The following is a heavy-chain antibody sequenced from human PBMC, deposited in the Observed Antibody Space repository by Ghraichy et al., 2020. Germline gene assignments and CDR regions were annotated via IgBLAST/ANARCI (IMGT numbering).Heavy chain of an antibody. J-gene: IGHJ4*02. Sequence: GESLRLSCAASGLTFSDYYMSWIRQAPGKGLEWVSYISSSGSTIYYADSVKGRFTISRDNAKNSLDLQMNSLRAEDTAVYYCARDSRYSYGYEVDYWGQGTLVTVSS. V-gene: IGHV3-11*01. CDR1: GLTFSDYY. CDR3: ARDSRYSYGYEVDY. D-gene: IGHD5-18*01. CDR2: ISSSGSTI.